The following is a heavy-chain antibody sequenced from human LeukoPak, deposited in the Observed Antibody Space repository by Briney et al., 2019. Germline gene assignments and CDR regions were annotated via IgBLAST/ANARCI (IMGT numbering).Heavy chain of an antibody. CDR1: SGSISTSNYY. D-gene: IGHD2-15*01. J-gene: IGHJ4*01. V-gene: IGHV4-39*07. Sequence: SGTLSLTCTVSSGSISTSNYYWGWVRQPPGTALEWIGNIFYSGSTYYSPSLKSRVTISLDTSKNQFSLNLNSVTAADTAVYYCARSNSGASPLIRYWGQGTLVTVSS. CDR2: IFYSGST. CDR3: ARSNSGASPLIRY.